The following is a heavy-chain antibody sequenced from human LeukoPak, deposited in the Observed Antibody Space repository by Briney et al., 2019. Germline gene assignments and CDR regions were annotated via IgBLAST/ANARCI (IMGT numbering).Heavy chain of an antibody. CDR3: AKSSRYGTGWYGKIDY. CDR2: ISYNGNSK. V-gene: IGHV3-30*18. J-gene: IGHJ4*02. D-gene: IGHD6-19*01. CDR1: GFTISSHG. Sequence: GGSLRLSCAVSGFTISSHGMHWVRQAPGKGLEWVAMISYNGNSKYYGDSVKGRFTISRDNSKNTLYLQMDSLRADDTAVYYCAKSSRYGTGWYGKIDYWGQGTLVTVSS.